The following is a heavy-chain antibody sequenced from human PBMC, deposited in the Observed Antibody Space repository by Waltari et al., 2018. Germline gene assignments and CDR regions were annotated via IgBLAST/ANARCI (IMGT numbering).Heavy chain of an antibody. V-gene: IGHV3-21*01. Sequence: EVQLVESGGGLVKPGGSLRLSCAASGFTFSSYSMNWVRQAPGKGLEWVSSISSSSSYIYYADSVKGRFTISRDNAKNSLYLQMNSLRAEDTAVYYCARGDYYDSSGYYYPGPPTYWGQGTLVTVSS. CDR3: ARGDYYDSSGYYYPGPPTY. CDR1: GFTFSSYS. D-gene: IGHD3-22*01. CDR2: ISSSSSYI. J-gene: IGHJ4*02.